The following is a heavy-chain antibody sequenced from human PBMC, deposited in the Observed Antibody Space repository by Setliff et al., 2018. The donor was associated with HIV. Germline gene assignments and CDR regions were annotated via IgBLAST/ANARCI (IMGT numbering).Heavy chain of an antibody. CDR1: GYTFTSYG. Sequence: ASVKVSCKASGYTFTSYGISWVRQAPGQGLEWMGWISAYNGNTNYAQKLQGRVTMTTDTSTSTAYMELRSLRSDDTAVYYCARAKTIVIEVTPSAWALDIWGPGTLVTVSS. CDR3: ARAKTIVIEVTPSAWALDI. CDR2: ISAYNGNT. D-gene: IGHD3-16*02. V-gene: IGHV1-18*01. J-gene: IGHJ3*02.